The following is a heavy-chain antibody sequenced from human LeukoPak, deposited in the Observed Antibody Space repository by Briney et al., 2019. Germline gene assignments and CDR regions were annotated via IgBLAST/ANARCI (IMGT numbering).Heavy chain of an antibody. D-gene: IGHD3-22*01. J-gene: IGHJ5*02. CDR3: ARLGDSGGYRSPTNWLDP. CDR1: GYSFTRYW. Sequence: GESLRISCKGSGYSFTRYWIDWVRQMPGKGLEWMGIIYPGDSDTRYSTSFQGQVTISADKSMSTAYLQWSSLKASDTAMYYCARLGDSGGYRSPTNWLDPWGQGTLVTVSS. V-gene: IGHV5-51*01. CDR2: IYPGDSDT.